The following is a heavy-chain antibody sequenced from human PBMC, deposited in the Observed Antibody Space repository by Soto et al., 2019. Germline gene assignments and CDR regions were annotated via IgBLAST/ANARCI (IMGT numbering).Heavy chain of an antibody. CDR1: GFTFSSYG. CDR3: ARSRIAVAGTPTNYYYYYMDV. V-gene: IGHV3-33*01. J-gene: IGHJ6*03. Sequence: PGGSLRLSCGASGFTFSSYGMRWVRQAPGKGLEWVAVIWYDGSNKYYADSVKGRFTISRDNSKNTLYLQMNSLRAEDTAVYYCARSRIAVAGTPTNYYYYYMDVWGKGTTVTVSS. CDR2: IWYDGSNK. D-gene: IGHD6-19*01.